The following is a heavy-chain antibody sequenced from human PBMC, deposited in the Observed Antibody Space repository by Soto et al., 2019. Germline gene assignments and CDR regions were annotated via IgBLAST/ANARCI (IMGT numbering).Heavy chain of an antibody. CDR3: AKSSGGTMEDS. J-gene: IGHJ4*02. CDR1: GVSMTNSNYH. Sequence: QLQLQESGPGLVKPSETLSLTCTVSGVSMTNSNYHWGWIRQPPGKGLEWIGSISHSGYTHYNPSLKSRVTIAIDTSKNQFSLMLSPVTAADTAVNYCAKSSGGTMEDSWGPVTLVIVSS. D-gene: IGHD3-10*01. CDR2: ISHSGYT. V-gene: IGHV4-39*01.